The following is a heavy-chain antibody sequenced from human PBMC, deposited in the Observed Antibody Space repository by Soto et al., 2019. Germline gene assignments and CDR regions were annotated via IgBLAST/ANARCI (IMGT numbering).Heavy chain of an antibody. CDR3: ARQPPPGDTDLWFDP. V-gene: IGHV4-39*01. Sequence: QLQLLESGPGLVKASETLSLTCSVSGGSISTSRSYWAWIRQPPGKGLEWLANIFYRGSTFYNPSLSSPAPVSVLTSKDDFSLKLSSVSAAVTAVYYCARQPPPGDTDLWFDPCGQGTLCTVSS. CDR1: GGSISTSRSY. CDR2: IFYRGST. D-gene: IGHD2-21*01. J-gene: IGHJ5*02.